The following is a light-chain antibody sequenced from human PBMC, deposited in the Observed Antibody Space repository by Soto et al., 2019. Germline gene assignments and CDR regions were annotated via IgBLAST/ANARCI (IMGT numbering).Light chain of an antibody. CDR1: SSNIGSNT. Sequence: QSALTQPPSASGTPGQRVTISCSGSSSNIGSNTVTWYQQLPGTAPKLLIYSNNQRPSGVPDRFSGSKSGTSASLAISGHQSEDEADYYCASWDDSLNGFVVFGGGTKVTVL. V-gene: IGLV1-44*01. CDR2: SNN. CDR3: ASWDDSLNGFVV. J-gene: IGLJ2*01.